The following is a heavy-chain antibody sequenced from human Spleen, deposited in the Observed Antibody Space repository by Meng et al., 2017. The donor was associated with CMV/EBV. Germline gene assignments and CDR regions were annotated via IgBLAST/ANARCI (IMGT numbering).Heavy chain of an antibody. CDR1: GFTFRTYA. J-gene: IGHJ4*02. CDR2: ISGSGTSA. CDR3: AKASSSLSPYDY. Sequence: GGSLRLSCAASGFTFRTYAMSWVRKAPGKGLEWVSVISGSGTSAYYADSVRGRFTFSRDNSNNMLYLQMNSLRAEDTAVYYCAKASSSLSPYDYWGQGTLVTVSS. V-gene: IGHV3-23*01. D-gene: IGHD6-13*01.